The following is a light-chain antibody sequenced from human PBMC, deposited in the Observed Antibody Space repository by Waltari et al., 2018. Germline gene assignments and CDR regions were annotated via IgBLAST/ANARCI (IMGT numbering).Light chain of an antibody. CDR1: QSLVSSDGNTY. J-gene: IGKJ1*01. Sequence: DVVMTQSPLSLSVTLGQPASISCRSSQSLVSSDGNTYFNWFHQGPGQSPRRLFYKVSNRDSGVPDRFSGSGSGTDFTLTISRVEAEDVGVYYCMQGIHRPWTFGQGTKVEIK. V-gene: IGKV2-30*01. CDR2: KVS. CDR3: MQGIHRPWT.